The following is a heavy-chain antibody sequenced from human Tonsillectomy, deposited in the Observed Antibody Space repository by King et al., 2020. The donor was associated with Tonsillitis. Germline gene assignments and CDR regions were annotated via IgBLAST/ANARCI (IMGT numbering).Heavy chain of an antibody. Sequence: VQLVESGGDLVQPGGSLRLSCAASGFTFSSYAMSWVRQAPGKGLEWVSAISGSGGSTYSADSVKGRFTISRDNSKNTLYLQMNSLRAEDTAVYYCARDYCTRFSVCYYYGVDVGGRGTTVTVPS. J-gene: IGHJ6*02. CDR3: ARDYCTRFSVCYYYGVDV. D-gene: IGHD2-2*01. V-gene: IGHV3-23*04. CDR2: ISGSGGST. CDR1: GFTFSSYA.